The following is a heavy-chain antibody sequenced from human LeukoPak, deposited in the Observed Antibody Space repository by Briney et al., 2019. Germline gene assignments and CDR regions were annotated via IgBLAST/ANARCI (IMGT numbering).Heavy chain of an antibody. Sequence: PGRSLRPSWAASGSSFSNAWTSSVRQAPRERLEWVGGIKIKTDGGTTNYAAHGKGRFTISRDNSKNTLYLKMNSLKTADTDVYYCTTGRITMVRGVKNWFDPWGQGTLVTVSS. J-gene: IGHJ5*02. CDR2: IKIKTDGGTT. CDR1: GSSFSNAW. V-gene: IGHV3-15*01. D-gene: IGHD3-10*01. CDR3: TTGRITMVRGVKNWFDP.